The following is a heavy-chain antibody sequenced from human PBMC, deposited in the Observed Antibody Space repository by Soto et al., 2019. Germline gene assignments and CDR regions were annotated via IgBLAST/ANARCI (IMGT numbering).Heavy chain of an antibody. CDR1: GFNFSSYA. CDR2: ISGSGGST. J-gene: IGHJ4*02. Sequence: PGGSLSLSCAASGFNFSSYAMSWVRQAPGKGLEWVSAISGSGGSTYYADSVKGRFTISRDNSKNTLYLQMNSLRAEDTAVYYCAKDGTMIVPNRSDYWGQGTLVTVSS. V-gene: IGHV3-23*01. D-gene: IGHD3-22*01. CDR3: AKDGTMIVPNRSDY.